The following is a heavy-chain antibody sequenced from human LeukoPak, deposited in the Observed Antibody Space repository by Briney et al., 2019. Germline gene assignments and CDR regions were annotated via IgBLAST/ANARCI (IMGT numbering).Heavy chain of an antibody. CDR2: ISYDGSNK. J-gene: IGHJ4*02. CDR1: GFTFSSYA. Sequence: GGSLRLSCAASGFTFSSYAMHWVRQAPGKGLEWVAVISYDGSNKYYADSVKGRFTISRDNPKNTLYLQMNSLRAEDTAVYYCARVVYDFWSGFDYWGQGTLVTVSS. V-gene: IGHV3-30*04. CDR3: ARVVYDFWSGFDY. D-gene: IGHD3-3*01.